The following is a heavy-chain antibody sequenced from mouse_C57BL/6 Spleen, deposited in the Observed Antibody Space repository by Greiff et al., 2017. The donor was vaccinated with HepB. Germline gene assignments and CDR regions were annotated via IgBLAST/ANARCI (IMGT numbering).Heavy chain of an antibody. CDR3: ARLIYGEAMDD. Sequence: VQLQQSGPELVKPGASVKISCKASGYSFTGYYMNWVKQSPEKSLEWIGEINPSTGGTTYNQKFKAKATLTVDKSSSTAYMQLKSLTSEDSAVYYCARLIYGEAMDDWGQGTSVTVSS. CDR2: INPSTGGT. CDR1: GYSFTGYY. V-gene: IGHV1-42*01. D-gene: IGHD1-1*02. J-gene: IGHJ4*01.